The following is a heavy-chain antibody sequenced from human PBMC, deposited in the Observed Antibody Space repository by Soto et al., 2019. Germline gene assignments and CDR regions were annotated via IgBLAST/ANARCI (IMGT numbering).Heavy chain of an antibody. Sequence: PGGSLRLSCAASGFTFSSYAMSWVRQAPGKGLEWVSAISGSGGSTYYADSVKGRFTISRDNSKNTMYLQMNSLRAEDTAVYYCSKSVFVGVVDEWFDPWGQGTLVTVSS. CDR1: GFTFSSYA. V-gene: IGHV3-23*01. J-gene: IGHJ5*02. D-gene: IGHD2-21*01. CDR3: SKSVFVGVVDEWFDP. CDR2: ISGSGGST.